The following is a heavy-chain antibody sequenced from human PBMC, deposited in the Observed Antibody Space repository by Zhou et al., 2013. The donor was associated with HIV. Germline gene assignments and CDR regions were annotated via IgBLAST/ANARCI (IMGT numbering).Heavy chain of an antibody. CDR3: ARDTAGIAAADPYYYYGMDV. J-gene: IGHJ6*02. CDR2: INPNSGGT. CDR1: GYTFTGYY. Sequence: QVQLVQSGAEVKKPGASVKVSCKASGYTFTGYYMHWVRQAPGQGLEWMGWINPNSGGTNYAQKFQGRVTMTRDTSISTAYMELSRLRSDDTAVYYCARDTAGIAAADPYYYYGMDVWGQGTTVTVSS. V-gene: IGHV1-2*02. D-gene: IGHD6-13*01.